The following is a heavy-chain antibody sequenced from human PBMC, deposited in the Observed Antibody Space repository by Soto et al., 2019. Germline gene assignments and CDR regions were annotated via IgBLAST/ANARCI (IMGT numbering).Heavy chain of an antibody. V-gene: IGHV4-59*01. D-gene: IGHD5-18*01. J-gene: IGHJ5*02. CDR3: ARGGMDTSMVTNWFDP. CDR2: IYSSGVT. Sequence: SETLSLTCTVSGGSITGYYCTWIRQPPGKGLECIGYIYSSGVTNYSPYLKSRVTMSVDTFNNQLSLKLRSVTAADTAMYYCARGGMDTSMVTNWFDPWGQGTLVTVSS. CDR1: GGSITGYY.